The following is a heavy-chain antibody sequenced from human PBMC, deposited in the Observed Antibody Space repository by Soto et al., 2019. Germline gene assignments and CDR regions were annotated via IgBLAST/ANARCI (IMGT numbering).Heavy chain of an antibody. V-gene: IGHV3-30-3*01. CDR3: ARDHGMFLSYYYYGMDV. D-gene: IGHD3-10*02. J-gene: IGHJ6*02. CDR1: GFTFSRFS. CDR2: ISYDGNNK. Sequence: QVQLVESGGGVVQPGRSLRLSCAASGFTFSRFSIHWVRQAPGKGLAWVAVISYDGNNKHFAESVKGRFSISRDDSKNTVYLEMNNLRGDDSAVYYCARDHGMFLSYYYYGMDVWGQGTTVTVSS.